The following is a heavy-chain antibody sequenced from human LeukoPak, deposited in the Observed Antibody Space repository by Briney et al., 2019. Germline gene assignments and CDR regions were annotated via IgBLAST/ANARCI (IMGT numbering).Heavy chain of an antibody. V-gene: IGHV3-13*01. Sequence: GGSLRLSCAASGFTFSSYDMYWVRQATGKGLEWVSAIGTAGDTYYPGSVKGRFTISRENAKNSLYLQMDSLRVGDTAVYYCVRGPYCSGGSCYGHFDFWGQGTLVTTSS. J-gene: IGHJ4*02. D-gene: IGHD2-15*01. CDR1: GFTFSSYD. CDR3: VRGPYCSGGSCYGHFDF. CDR2: IGTAGDT.